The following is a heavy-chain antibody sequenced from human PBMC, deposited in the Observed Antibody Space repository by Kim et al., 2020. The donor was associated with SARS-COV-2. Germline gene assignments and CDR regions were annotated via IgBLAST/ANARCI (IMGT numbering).Heavy chain of an antibody. Sequence: ASVKVSCKASGYTFTSYAMNWVRQAPGQGLEWMGWINTNPGNPTYAQGFTGRFVFSLDTSVSTAYLQISSLKAEDTAVYYCARAKFTYYYGSGSYFARYGMDVWGQGTTVTISS. V-gene: IGHV7-4-1*02. CDR1: GYTFTSYA. CDR2: INTNPGNP. CDR3: ARAKFTYYYGSGSYFARYGMDV. D-gene: IGHD3-10*01. J-gene: IGHJ6*02.